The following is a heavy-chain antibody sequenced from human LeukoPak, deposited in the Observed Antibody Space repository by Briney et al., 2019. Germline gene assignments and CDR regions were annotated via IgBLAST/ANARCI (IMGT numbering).Heavy chain of an antibody. CDR1: GGSINSYY. Sequence: PSETQSLTCTVSGGSINSYYWSWIRQPPGKGLEWIGYIYYSGSTNYNPSLKSRVTISVDTSKNQFSLKMSSVTAADTAVYYCARARDGHINNWFDPWGQGTLVTVSS. J-gene: IGHJ5*02. CDR3: ARARDGHINNWFDP. D-gene: IGHD5-24*01. V-gene: IGHV4-59*01. CDR2: IYYSGST.